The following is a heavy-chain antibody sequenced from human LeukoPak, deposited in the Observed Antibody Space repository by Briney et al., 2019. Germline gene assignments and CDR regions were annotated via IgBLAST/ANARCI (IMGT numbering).Heavy chain of an antibody. CDR1: GYTFTGYY. J-gene: IGHJ5*02. D-gene: IGHD3-10*01. Sequence: ASVKVSRKASGYTFTGYYMHWVRQAPGQGLEWMGWINPNSGGTNYAQKFQGRVTMTRDTSISTAYMELSRLRSDDTAVYYCARGISGSYKGDWFDPWGQGTLVTVSS. CDR2: INPNSGGT. CDR3: ARGISGSYKGDWFDP. V-gene: IGHV1-2*02.